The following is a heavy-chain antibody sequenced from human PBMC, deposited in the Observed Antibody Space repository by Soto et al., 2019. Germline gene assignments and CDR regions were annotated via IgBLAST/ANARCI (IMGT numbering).Heavy chain of an antibody. CDR1: GGSISSYY. V-gene: IGHV4-59*08. D-gene: IGHD3-10*01. J-gene: IGHJ5*02. CDR2: IYYSGST. Sequence: SETLSLTCTVSGGSISSYYWSWIRQPPGKGLEWIGYIYYSGSTNYNPSLKSRVTISVDTSKNQFSLKLSSVTAADTAVYYCARLRPMVREYAVWWFAPWGQGTLVTVSS. CDR3: ARLRPMVREYAVWWFAP.